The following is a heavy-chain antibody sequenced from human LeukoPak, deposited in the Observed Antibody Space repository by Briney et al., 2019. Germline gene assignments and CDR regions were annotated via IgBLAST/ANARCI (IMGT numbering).Heavy chain of an antibody. CDR3: ARQGGAARNFDF. J-gene: IGHJ4*02. CDR2: IYPDDSNP. Sequence: GESLKISCKGSGYSFTNYWIAWGRQMPGKGLEWMGIIYPDDSNPRYSPSFQGQVTISADRSLATAYLQWSSLKASDTAIYFCARQGGAARNFDFWGQGTLVTVSS. V-gene: IGHV5-51*01. D-gene: IGHD6-6*01. CDR1: GYSFTNYW.